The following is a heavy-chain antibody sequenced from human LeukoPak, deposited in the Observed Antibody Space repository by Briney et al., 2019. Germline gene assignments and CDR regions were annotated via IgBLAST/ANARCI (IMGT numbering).Heavy chain of an antibody. Sequence: GGSLRLSCAASGFTFSSYGMHWVRQAPGKGLEWVAVIWYDGSNKYYADSVKGRFTISRDNSKNTLYLQMNSLRAEDTAVYYCARELNYYYYYGMDVWGQGTTVTVSS. CDR3: ARELNYYYYYGMDV. V-gene: IGHV3-30*02. D-gene: IGHD1-7*01. CDR2: IWYDGSNK. CDR1: GFTFSSYG. J-gene: IGHJ6*02.